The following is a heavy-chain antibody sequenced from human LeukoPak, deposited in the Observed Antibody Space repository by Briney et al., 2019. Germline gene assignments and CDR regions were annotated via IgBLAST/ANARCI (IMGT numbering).Heavy chain of an antibody. CDR3: ARGGAWGSYRYARRNCFDP. V-gene: IGHV4-4*02. CDR1: VGSISSGNW. J-gene: IGHJ5*02. D-gene: IGHD3-16*02. CDR2: VYHNGTP. Sequence: SETLSLTCAVSVGSISSGNWWSWVRQSPGKGLEWIGEVYHNGTPNYNPSLKGRVTISADTFKNHFSLKLTSVTAADTAVYYCARGGAWGSYRYARRNCFDPWGQGTLVTVSS.